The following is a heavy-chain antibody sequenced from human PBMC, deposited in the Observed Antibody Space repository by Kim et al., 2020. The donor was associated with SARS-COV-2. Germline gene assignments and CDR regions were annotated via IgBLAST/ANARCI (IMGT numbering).Heavy chain of an antibody. CDR3: ARVPMGFGVEQNWFDP. D-gene: IGHD3-10*01. Sequence: GESLKISCQGSGYSFTSYWISWVRQMPGKGLEWMGRIDPSDSYTNYSPSFQGHVTISADKSISTAYLQWSSLKASDTAMYYCARVPMGFGVEQNWFDPWGQGTLVTVSS. CDR1: GYSFTSYW. CDR2: IDPSDSYT. J-gene: IGHJ5*02. V-gene: IGHV5-10-1*01.